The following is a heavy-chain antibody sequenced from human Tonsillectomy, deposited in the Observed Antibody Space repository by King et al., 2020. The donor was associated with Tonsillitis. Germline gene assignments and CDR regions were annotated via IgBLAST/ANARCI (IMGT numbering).Heavy chain of an antibody. CDR1: GFTFSTYG. Sequence: VQLVESGGGVVQPGGSLRLSCAASGFTFSTYGMHWVRQAPGKGLEWVALISYDGSDKYFADSVRGRFTISRDNSKNTLSLQMNSLRIEDTAVYYCVASGKPTGVLWDQGTLVTVSS. D-gene: IGHD3-10*01. V-gene: IGHV3-30*03. CDR2: ISYDGSDK. CDR3: VASGKPTGVL. J-gene: IGHJ4*02.